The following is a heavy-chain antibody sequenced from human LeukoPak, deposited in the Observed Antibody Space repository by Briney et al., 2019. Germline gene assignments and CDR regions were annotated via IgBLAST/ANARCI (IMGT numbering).Heavy chain of an antibody. D-gene: IGHD3-22*01. J-gene: IGHJ4*02. CDR1: GFTFDDYA. V-gene: IGHV3-9*01. CDR3: AKDDYDSSGYCTD. CDR2: ISWNSGSI. Sequence: SLRLSCAASGFTFDDYAMHWVRQAPGKGLEWVSGISWNSGSIGYADSVKGRFTISRDNAKNSLYLQMNSLRAEDTALYYCAKDDYDSSGYCTDWGQGTLVTVSS.